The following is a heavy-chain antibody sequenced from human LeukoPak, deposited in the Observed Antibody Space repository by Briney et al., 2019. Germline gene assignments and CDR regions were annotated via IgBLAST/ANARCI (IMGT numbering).Heavy chain of an antibody. CDR1: GGSFSGYY. CDR2: INHSGST. D-gene: IGHD1-26*01. V-gene: IGHV4-34*01. CDR3: ARGTQGEKIIDY. Sequence: KPSETLSLTCAVYGGSFSGYYWSWIRQPPGKGLEWIGEINHSGSTNYNPSLKSRVTISVDTSKNQFSLKLSSVTAADTAVYYCARGTQGEKIIDYWGQGTLVTVSS. J-gene: IGHJ4*02.